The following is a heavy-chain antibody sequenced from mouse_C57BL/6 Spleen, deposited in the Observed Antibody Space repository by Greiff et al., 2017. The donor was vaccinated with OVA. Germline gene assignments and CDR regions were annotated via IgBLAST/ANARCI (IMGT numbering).Heavy chain of an antibody. D-gene: IGHD1-1*01. CDR3: ARSSTTVVPNYFDY. J-gene: IGHJ2*01. V-gene: IGHV1-81*01. CDR1: GYTFTSYG. CDR2: IYPRRGNT. Sequence: VQLQQSGAELARPGASVKLSCKASGYTFTSYGISWVKQRTGQGLEWIGEIYPRRGNTYSNEKFKGKATLTADKSSSTAYMELRSLTSEDSAVYFCARSSTTVVPNYFDYWGQGTTLTVSS.